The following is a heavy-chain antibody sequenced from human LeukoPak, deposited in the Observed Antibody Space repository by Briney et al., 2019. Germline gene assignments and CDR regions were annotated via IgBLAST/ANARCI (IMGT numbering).Heavy chain of an antibody. CDR2: VNHSGST. CDR1: GESFSGYY. Sequence: SETLSLTCAVYGESFSGYYWSWIRQSPGKGLEWIGEVNHSGSTNYSPSLKSRLTISVDTSKNQFSLKLSSVTAADTAVYYCAREVDTPMFDAFDIWGQGTMVTVSS. D-gene: IGHD5-18*01. V-gene: IGHV4-34*01. CDR3: AREVDTPMFDAFDI. J-gene: IGHJ3*02.